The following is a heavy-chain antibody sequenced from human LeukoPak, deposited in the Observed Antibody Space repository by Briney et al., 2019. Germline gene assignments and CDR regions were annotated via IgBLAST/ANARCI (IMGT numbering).Heavy chain of an antibody. J-gene: IGHJ5*02. D-gene: IGHD3-10*01. CDR3: ARGWFGELFWFDP. CDR1: GGSISSYY. Sequence: PSETLSLTCTVSGGSISSYYWSWIRQPPGKGLEWIGYIYYSGSTNYNPSLKSRVTISVDTSKNQFSLKLSSVTAADMAVYYCARGWFGELFWFDPWGQGTLVTVSS. CDR2: IYYSGST. V-gene: IGHV4-59*01.